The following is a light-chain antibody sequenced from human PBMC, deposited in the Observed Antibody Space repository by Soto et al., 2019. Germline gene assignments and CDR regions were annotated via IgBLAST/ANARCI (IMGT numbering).Light chain of an antibody. Sequence: EIVLTQSPGTLSLSPGERATLSCRASQSVSSSYLAWYQQKPGQAPRLLIYGASSGATGIPDRFSGSGSGTDFTLTISRLEPEDFAVYYCQQYGNSPLTFGQGTKVEIK. CDR2: GAS. V-gene: IGKV3-20*01. J-gene: IGKJ1*01. CDR1: QSVSSSY. CDR3: QQYGNSPLT.